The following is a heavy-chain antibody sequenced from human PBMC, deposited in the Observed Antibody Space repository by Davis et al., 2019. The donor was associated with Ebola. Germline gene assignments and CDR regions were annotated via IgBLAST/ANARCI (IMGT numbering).Heavy chain of an antibody. J-gene: IGHJ3*01. V-gene: IGHV4-39*07. CDR2: MYRGGST. CDR1: GASISSSRYF. D-gene: IGHD3-22*01. Sequence: SETLSLTCTVSGASISSSRYFWGWIRQPPGKGLEWIGSMYRGGSTYYSPSLKSRVTISVDTSKNQFSLKLSSVTAADTAVYYCARDLGITPFWGQGTMVTVSS. CDR3: ARDLGITPF.